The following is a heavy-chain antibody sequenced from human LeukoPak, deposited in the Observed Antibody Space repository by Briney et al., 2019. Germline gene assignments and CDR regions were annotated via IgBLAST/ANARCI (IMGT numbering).Heavy chain of an antibody. V-gene: IGHV4-4*07. J-gene: IGHJ5*02. CDR3: ARDRAAGMEGRDWFDP. Sequence: SETLSLTCTVSGGSISSYYWSWIRQPAGKGLEWIGRIYTSGSTNYNPSLKSRVTMSVDTPKNQFSLKLSSVTAADTAVYYCARDRAAGMEGRDWFDPWGQGTLVTVSS. D-gene: IGHD6-13*01. CDR2: IYTSGST. CDR1: GGSISSYY.